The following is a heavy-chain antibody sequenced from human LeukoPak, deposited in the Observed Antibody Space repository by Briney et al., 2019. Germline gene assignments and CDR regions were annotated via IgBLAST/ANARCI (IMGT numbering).Heavy chain of an antibody. CDR1: GFTFSSYW. CDR3: ARGHIVVVIVLDY. CDR2: IKQDGSEK. J-gene: IGHJ4*02. Sequence: GGSLRLSCAASGFTFSSYWMSWVRQAPGKGLEWVANIKQDGSEKYYVDSVKGRFTISRDNAKNSLYLQMNSLRAEDTAVYYCARGHIVVVIVLDYWGQGTLVTVSS. V-gene: IGHV3-7*04. D-gene: IGHD2-21*01.